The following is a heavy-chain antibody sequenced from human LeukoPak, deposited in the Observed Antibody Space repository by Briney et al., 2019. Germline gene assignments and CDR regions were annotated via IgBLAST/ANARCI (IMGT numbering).Heavy chain of an antibody. Sequence: GGSLRLSCAASGFTVSGNYMSWVRQAPGEGLEWVSVIHAGGRTFYADSVKGRFTISRDNSKNTLYLQINSLRAEDTAVYYCARDLYLGRWAYWGQGTLVTVSS. J-gene: IGHJ4*02. CDR2: IHAGGRT. CDR3: ARDLYLGRWAY. CDR1: GFTVSGNY. V-gene: IGHV3-66*01. D-gene: IGHD4-23*01.